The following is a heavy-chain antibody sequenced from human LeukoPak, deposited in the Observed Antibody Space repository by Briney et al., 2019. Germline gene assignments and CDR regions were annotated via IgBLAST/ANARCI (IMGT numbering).Heavy chain of an antibody. V-gene: IGHV4-39*01. CDR1: GGFITSSGYN. Sequence: MSSGTLSLTCSISGGFITSSGYNWGWIRQPPGKGLEWIGSAYFSGSTYYNPSLKSRVSISVDTSKNQFSLKLSSVSATDTAVYYCARLNTAIVYLDFWGQGALVTVSS. J-gene: IGHJ4*02. CDR2: AYFSGST. D-gene: IGHD5-18*01. CDR3: ARLNTAIVYLDF.